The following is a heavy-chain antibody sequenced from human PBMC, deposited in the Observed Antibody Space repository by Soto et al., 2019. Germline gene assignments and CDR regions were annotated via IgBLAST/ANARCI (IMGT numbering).Heavy chain of an antibody. CDR2: INPNSGST. CDR1: GYTFTGYY. CDR3: ARARGSYYGDFDY. Sequence: QVQLVQSGAEVKKPGASVKVSCKASGYTFTGYYMHWVRQAPGQGLEWMGWINPNSGSTNYAQKFQGRVTMTRDTSISTAYMELSRLRSDDTAVYYCARARGSYYGDFDYWGQGTLVTVSS. D-gene: IGHD1-26*01. V-gene: IGHV1-2*02. J-gene: IGHJ4*02.